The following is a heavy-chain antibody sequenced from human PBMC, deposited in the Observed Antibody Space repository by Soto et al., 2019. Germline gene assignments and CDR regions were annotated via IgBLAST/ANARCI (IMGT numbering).Heavy chain of an antibody. V-gene: IGHV5-51*01. CDR2: IYPGDSDT. CDR3: ARLFDTSGWYDY. Sequence: RESLKISCKGSGYRFTSYWIGWVRQMPGKGLERMGIIYPGDSDTRYSPSFQGQVTISADKSISTTYLQWSSLKASDTAIYYCARLFDTSGWYDYWGQGTLVTVSS. CDR1: GYRFTSYW. J-gene: IGHJ4*02. D-gene: IGHD6-19*01.